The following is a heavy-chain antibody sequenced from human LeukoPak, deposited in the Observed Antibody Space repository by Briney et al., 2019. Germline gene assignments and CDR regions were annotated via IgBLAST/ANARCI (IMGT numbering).Heavy chain of an antibody. CDR3: ARSLLWFGELPLDY. CDR1: GFTFSSYW. D-gene: IGHD3-10*01. Sequence: PGGSLRLSCAASGFTFSSYWMSWVRQAPGKGLEWVANIKQDGSEKYYVDSVKGRFTISRDNAKNSLYLQMNSLRAEDTAVYYCARSLLWFGELPLDYWGQGTLVTVSS. CDR2: IKQDGSEK. J-gene: IGHJ4*02. V-gene: IGHV3-7*01.